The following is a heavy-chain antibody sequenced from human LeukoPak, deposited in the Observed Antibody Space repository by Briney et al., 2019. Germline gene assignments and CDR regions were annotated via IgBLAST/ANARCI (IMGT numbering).Heavy chain of an antibody. J-gene: IGHJ4*02. CDR2: IKQDGSEE. CDR3: ARASSHIAAAGTYDY. CDR1: GFTFSSYW. V-gene: IGHV3-7*01. D-gene: IGHD6-13*01. Sequence: GGSLRLSCAASGFTFSSYWMSWVRQAPGKGLEWVANIKQDGSEEYYVDSVKGRFTISRDNAKNSLYLQMNSLRAEDTAVYYCARASSHIAAAGTYDYWGQGTLVTVSS.